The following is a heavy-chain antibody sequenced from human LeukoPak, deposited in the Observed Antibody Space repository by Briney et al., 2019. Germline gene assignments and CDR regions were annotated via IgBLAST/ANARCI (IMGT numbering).Heavy chain of an antibody. J-gene: IGHJ5*02. CDR2: INHSGST. D-gene: IGHD2-2*01. CDR1: GGSFSGYY. V-gene: IGHV4-34*01. CDR3: ARRGYCSSTSCYLPRYVFDP. Sequence: SEILSLTCAVYGGSFSGYYWSWIRQPPGKGLEWIGEINHSGSTNYNPSLKSRVTISVDTSKNQFSLKLSSVTAADTAVYYCARRGYCSSTSCYLPRYVFDPWGQGALVTVSS.